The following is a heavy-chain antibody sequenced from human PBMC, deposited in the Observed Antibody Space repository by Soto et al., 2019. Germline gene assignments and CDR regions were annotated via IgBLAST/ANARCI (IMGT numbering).Heavy chain of an antibody. Sequence: PSETLSLTCAVSSGSISSSNWWSWVRQPPGKGLEWIGEIYHSGSTNYNPSLKSRVTISVDKSKNQFSLKLSSVTAADTAVYYCARDKLDYMVRGVVPPGGFDPWGQGTLVTVSS. CDR1: SGSISSSNW. CDR2: IYHSGST. J-gene: IGHJ5*02. V-gene: IGHV4-4*02. CDR3: ARDKLDYMVRGVVPPGGFDP. D-gene: IGHD3-10*01.